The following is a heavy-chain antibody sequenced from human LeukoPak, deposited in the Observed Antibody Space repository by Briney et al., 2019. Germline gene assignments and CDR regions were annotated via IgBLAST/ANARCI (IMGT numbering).Heavy chain of an antibody. J-gene: IGHJ5*02. V-gene: IGHV1-2*02. CDR1: GYIFTDYY. D-gene: IGHD2-2*01. Sequence: GASVKVSCKASGYIFTDYYVHWVRQAPGQGLEWMGWINPNSGGTNYAQKFQGGLTMTRDTSINTAYMELNGLGSDDTAMYYCARPREGYCSSTSCPHQGFDPWGQGTLVTVSS. CDR3: ARPREGYCSSTSCPHQGFDP. CDR2: INPNSGGT.